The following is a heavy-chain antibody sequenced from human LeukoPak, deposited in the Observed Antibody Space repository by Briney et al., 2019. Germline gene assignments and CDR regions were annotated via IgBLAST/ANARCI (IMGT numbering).Heavy chain of an antibody. CDR3: ARSYTFDP. Sequence: ASVKVSCKASGYTFTGYYMHWVRQAPGQGLEWMGWINPNSGGTNYAQKFQGRVTMTRNTSISTAYMELSSLRSEDTAVYYCARSYTFDPWGQGTLVTVSS. J-gene: IGHJ5*02. CDR1: GYTFTGYY. D-gene: IGHD1-14*01. V-gene: IGHV1-2*02. CDR2: INPNSGGT.